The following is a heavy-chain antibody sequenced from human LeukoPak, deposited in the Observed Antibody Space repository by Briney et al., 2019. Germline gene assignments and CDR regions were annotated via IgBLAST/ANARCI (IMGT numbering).Heavy chain of an antibody. CDR3: ARGELNYDILTGYLL. Sequence: PSETLSLTCTVSGGSISSSSYYWGWIRQPPGKGLEWIGSIYYSGSTNYNPSLKSRVTISVDTSKNQFSLKLSSVTAADTAVYYCARGELNYDILTGYLLWGQGTLVTVSS. V-gene: IGHV4-39*07. CDR1: GGSISSSSYY. CDR2: IYYSGST. J-gene: IGHJ4*02. D-gene: IGHD3-9*01.